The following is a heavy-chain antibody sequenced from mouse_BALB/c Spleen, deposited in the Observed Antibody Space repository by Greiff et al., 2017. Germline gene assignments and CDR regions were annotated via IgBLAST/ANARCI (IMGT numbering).Heavy chain of an antibody. D-gene: IGHD1-1*01. Sequence: VQLQQSGPELVKPGASVKIPCKASGYTFTDYNMDWVKQSHGKSLEWIGDINPNNGGTIYNQKFKGKATLTVDKSSSTAYMELRSLTSEDTAVYYCASLGNYYGSSYGWFAYWGQGTLVTVSA. CDR3: ASLGNYYGSSYGWFAY. V-gene: IGHV1-18*01. CDR1: GYTFTDYN. J-gene: IGHJ3*01. CDR2: INPNNGGT.